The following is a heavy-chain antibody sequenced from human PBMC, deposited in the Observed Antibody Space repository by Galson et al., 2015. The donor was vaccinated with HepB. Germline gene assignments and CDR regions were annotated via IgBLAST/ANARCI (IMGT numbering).Heavy chain of an antibody. CDR3: ARARIAAAGTEGYFDL. CDR2: INHSGST. J-gene: IGHJ2*01. CDR1: GGSFSGYY. Sequence: SETLSLTCAVYGGSFSGYYWSWIRQPPGKGLEWIGEINHSGSTNYNPSLKSRVTISVDTSKNQFSLKLSSVTAADTAVYYCARARIAAAGTEGYFDLWGRGTLVTVSS. V-gene: IGHV4-34*01. D-gene: IGHD6-13*01.